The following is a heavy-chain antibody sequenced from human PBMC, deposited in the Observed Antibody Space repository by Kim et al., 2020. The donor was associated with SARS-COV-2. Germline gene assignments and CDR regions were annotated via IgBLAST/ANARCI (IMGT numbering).Heavy chain of an antibody. CDR1: GFTFSSYA. J-gene: IGHJ4*02. CDR3: ARVVGADY. D-gene: IGHD1-26*01. V-gene: IGHV3-30*04. CDR2: ISYDGSNK. Sequence: GGSLRLSCAASGFTFSSYAMHWVRQAPGKGLEWVAVISYDGSNKYYADSVKGRFTISRDNSKNTLYLQMNSLRAEDTAVYYCARVVGADYWGQGTLVTVSS.